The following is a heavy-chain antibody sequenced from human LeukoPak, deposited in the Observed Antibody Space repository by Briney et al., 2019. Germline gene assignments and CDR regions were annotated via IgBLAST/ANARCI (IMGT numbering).Heavy chain of an antibody. Sequence: SVSLRLSCAGSGFTVSSNYMSWVRLAPGSGLDSFSVIYSGGSTYYADAVKGRFTISRDNSKNTLYLQMTSLRAEDTAVYYCYSMIVVEIRVINDYWGQGTLVSVSS. CDR3: YSMIVVEIRVINDY. J-gene: IGHJ4*02. V-gene: IGHV3-66*01. CDR2: IYSGGST. D-gene: IGHD3-22*01. CDR1: GFTVSSNY.